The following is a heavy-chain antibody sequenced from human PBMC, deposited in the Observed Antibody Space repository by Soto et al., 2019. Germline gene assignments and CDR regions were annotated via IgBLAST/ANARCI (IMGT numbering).Heavy chain of an antibody. V-gene: IGHV3-7*01. J-gene: IGHJ4*02. CDR1: GFTFSSYW. CDR2: IKQDGSEK. Sequence: GGSLRLSCAASGFTFSSYWMSWVRQAPGKGLEWVANIKQDGSEKYYVDSVKGRFTISRDNAKNSLYLQMNSLRAEDTAVYYCAWSRYYDYIWGSYSFDYWGQGTLVTVSS. D-gene: IGHD3-16*01. CDR3: AWSRYYDYIWGSYSFDY.